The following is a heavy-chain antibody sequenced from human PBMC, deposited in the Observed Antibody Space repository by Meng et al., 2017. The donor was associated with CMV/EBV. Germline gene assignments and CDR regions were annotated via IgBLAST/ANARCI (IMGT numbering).Heavy chain of an antibody. D-gene: IGHD2-15*01. J-gene: IGHJ6*02. Sequence: GGSLRLSCAASGFTFSSYWMSWVRQAPGKGLEWVANIKQDGSEKYYVDSVKGRFTISRDNAKNSLYLQMNSLRAEDTAVYYCARDDCSGGSCSYGTDVWGQGTTGTVSS. CDR3: ARDDCSGGSCSYGTDV. V-gene: IGHV3-7*01. CDR2: IKQDGSEK. CDR1: GFTFSSYW.